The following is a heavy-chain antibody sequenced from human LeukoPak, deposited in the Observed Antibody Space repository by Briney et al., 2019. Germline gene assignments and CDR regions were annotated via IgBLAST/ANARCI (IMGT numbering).Heavy chain of an antibody. V-gene: IGHV3-23*01. J-gene: IGHJ4*02. CDR1: GFTFSSYA. CDR3: AKGRYSDYDDPFDY. CDR2: LSGSGGST. D-gene: IGHD5-12*01. Sequence: GGSLRLSCAASGFTFSSYAMTWVRQAPGKGLEWVSTLSGSGGSTYYADSVKGRFTISRDNSKSTLHLQMSSLRAEDTAIYYCAKGRYSDYDDPFDYWGQGTLVTVAS.